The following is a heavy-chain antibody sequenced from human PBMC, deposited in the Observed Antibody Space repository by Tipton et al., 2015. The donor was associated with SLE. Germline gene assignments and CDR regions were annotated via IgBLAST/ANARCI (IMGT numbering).Heavy chain of an antibody. D-gene: IGHD4-17*01. CDR1: GFTFSSYA. CDR3: AKGSSAFVHDYVYYYGMDV. Sequence: SLRLSCAASGFTFSSYAMSWVRQAPGKGLEWVSAISGSGGSTYYADSVKGRFTISRDNSKNTLYLQMNSLRAEDTAVYYCAKGSSAFVHDYVYYYGMDVWGQGTTVTVS. CDR2: ISGSGGST. V-gene: IGHV3-23*01. J-gene: IGHJ6*02.